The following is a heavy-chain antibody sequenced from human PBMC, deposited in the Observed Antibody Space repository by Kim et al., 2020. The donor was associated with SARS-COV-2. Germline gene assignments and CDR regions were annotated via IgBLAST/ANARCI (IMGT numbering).Heavy chain of an antibody. V-gene: IGHV4-39*01. CDR3: ARHPADLWFGELRPNYFDY. Sequence: SETLSLTCTVSGGSISSSSYYWGWIRQPPGKGLEWIGSIYYSGSTYYNPSLKSRVTISVDTSKNQFSLKLSSVTAADTAVYYCARHPADLWFGELRPNYFDYWGQGTLVTVSS. J-gene: IGHJ4*02. CDR1: GGSISSSSYY. D-gene: IGHD3-10*01. CDR2: IYYSGST.